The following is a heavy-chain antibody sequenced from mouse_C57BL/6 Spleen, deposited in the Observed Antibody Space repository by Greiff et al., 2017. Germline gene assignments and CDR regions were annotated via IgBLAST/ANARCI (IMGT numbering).Heavy chain of an antibody. CDR3: AREDYGRKDWFAY. CDR1: GYTFTSYW. CDR2: IHPNCGST. D-gene: IGHD1-1*01. V-gene: IGHV1-64*01. J-gene: IGHJ3*01. Sequence: QVQLQQPGAELVKPGASVKLSCKASGYTFTSYWMHWVKQRPGQGLAWIGMIHPNCGSTNYNQKFKSKSTLTVDKSSSTADMQRSSLTSEDSAVYYCAREDYGRKDWFAYWGQGTLVTVSA.